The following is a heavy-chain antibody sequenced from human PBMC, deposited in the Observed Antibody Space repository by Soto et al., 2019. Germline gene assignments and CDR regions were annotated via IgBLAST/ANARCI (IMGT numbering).Heavy chain of an antibody. V-gene: IGHV3-15*01. Sequence: RRLSCAASGFTISNAWMSWVRQAPGKGLEWVGRIKSKTDGETTDYAAPVKGRFTISRDDSKNTLYLQMNSLKTEDTAVYYCTTDLIVVVTAISMDVWGQGTTVTVSS. CDR1: GFTISNAW. CDR2: IKSKTDGETT. CDR3: TTDLIVVVTAISMDV. J-gene: IGHJ6*02. D-gene: IGHD2-21*02.